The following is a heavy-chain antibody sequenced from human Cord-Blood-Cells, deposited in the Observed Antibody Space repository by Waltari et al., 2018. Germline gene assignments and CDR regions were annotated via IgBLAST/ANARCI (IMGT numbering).Heavy chain of an antibody. CDR2: IKSKTDGGTI. D-gene: IGHD5-18*01. V-gene: IGHV3-15*01. J-gene: IGHJ4*02. CDR1: GFTCSNAG. CDR3: TSSEKPTARFDY. Sequence: EVQLVESGGGLVKPGGSLRLSCVDSGFTCSNAGMAWVRQAPGKGLEWIGRIKSKTDGGTIDYAAPVKGRFTISRDDSKNTLYLQMNSLKTEDTAVYYCTSSEKPTARFDYWGQGTLVTVSS.